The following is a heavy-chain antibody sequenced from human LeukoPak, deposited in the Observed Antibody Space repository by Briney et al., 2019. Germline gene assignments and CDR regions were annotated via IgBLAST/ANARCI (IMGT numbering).Heavy chain of an antibody. CDR1: GFTFGDYY. J-gene: IGHJ6*04. CDR3: ARDKESSGWYLTPYYYGMDV. CDR2: IGSSSTYT. V-gene: IGHV3-11*06. D-gene: IGHD6-13*01. Sequence: PGGSLRLSCAASGFTFGDYYMTWIRQAPGKGLEWISYIGSSSTYTHYADSVKGRFTISRDNVKNSLYLQMNSLRAEDTAVYYCARDKESSGWYLTPYYYGMDVWGRGTTVTVSS.